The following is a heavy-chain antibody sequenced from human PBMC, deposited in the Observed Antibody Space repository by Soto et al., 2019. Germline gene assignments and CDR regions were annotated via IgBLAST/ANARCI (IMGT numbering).Heavy chain of an antibody. CDR3: ARGYCSGASCPERFDP. J-gene: IGHJ5*02. D-gene: IGHD2-15*01. CDR1: GGSISSGDYY. Sequence: SETLSLTCTVSGGSISSGDYYWIWIRQPPGKGLEWIGNTYHSGITYYNSSLKSRVTISLDTSENRFSLKLNSVTAADTAVYYCARGYCSGASCPERFDPWGQGTLVTVSS. CDR2: TYHSGIT. V-gene: IGHV4-30-4*01.